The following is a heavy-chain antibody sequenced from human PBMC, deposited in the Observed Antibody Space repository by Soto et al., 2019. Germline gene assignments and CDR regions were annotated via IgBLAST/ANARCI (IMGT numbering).Heavy chain of an antibody. Sequence: GSLRLSCAASRFTFSSYSMNWVRQAPGKGMEWVSSISSSSSYIYYAASVKGRFTISRDNAKNSLYLQMNSLRAEDTAVYYCARGSGYHDAFDIWGQGTMVTVSS. V-gene: IGHV3-21*01. CDR3: ARGSGYHDAFDI. D-gene: IGHD3-22*01. CDR2: ISSSSSYI. J-gene: IGHJ3*02. CDR1: RFTFSSYS.